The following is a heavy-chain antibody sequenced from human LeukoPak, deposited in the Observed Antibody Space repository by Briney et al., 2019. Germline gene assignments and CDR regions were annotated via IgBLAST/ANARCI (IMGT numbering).Heavy chain of an antibody. Sequence: PSETLSLTCAVYGGSFSGYHWSWIRQPPGKGLEWIGEINHSGSTNYNPSLKSRVTISVDTSKNQFSLKLSSVTAADTAVYYCARGSPYCSSTSCYFNWFDPWGQGTLVTVSS. CDR2: INHSGST. CDR3: ARGSPYCSSTSCYFNWFDP. V-gene: IGHV4-34*01. D-gene: IGHD2-2*01. J-gene: IGHJ5*02. CDR1: GGSFSGYH.